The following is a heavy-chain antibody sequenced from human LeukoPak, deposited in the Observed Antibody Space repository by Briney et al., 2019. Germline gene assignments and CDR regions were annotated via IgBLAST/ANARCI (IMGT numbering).Heavy chain of an antibody. CDR2: ISNDGSKK. J-gene: IGHJ5*02. CDR1: GFTFHNYA. D-gene: IGHD7-27*01. Sequence: GRSLRLSCAASGFTFHNYAMYWVRQAPDKGLEWVTVISNDGSKKYYIDSVKGRFTISRDNSENTLYLQMNSLRADDTAVYYCARGGLSWGRNMWFDPWGQGTLVTVSS. CDR3: ARGGLSWGRNMWFDP. V-gene: IGHV3-30*04.